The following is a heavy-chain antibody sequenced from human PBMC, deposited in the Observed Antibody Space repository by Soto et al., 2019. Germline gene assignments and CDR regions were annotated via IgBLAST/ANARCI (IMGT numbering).Heavy chain of an antibody. CDR3: AREIVTAGGNNYFDP. Sequence: QVQLQESGPRLVKPSGSLSLTCGVSGGSVASSHWWSWVRQSPGGGLEWIGNVYHTGDTNFNPSLQSRVTISVDKSNNQFSLRLNSLTAADTAVYFCAREIVTAGGNNYFDPWCPGTLVTVSS. V-gene: IGHV4-4*02. CDR2: VYHTGDT. D-gene: IGHD3-16*01. CDR1: GGSVASSHW. J-gene: IGHJ5*02.